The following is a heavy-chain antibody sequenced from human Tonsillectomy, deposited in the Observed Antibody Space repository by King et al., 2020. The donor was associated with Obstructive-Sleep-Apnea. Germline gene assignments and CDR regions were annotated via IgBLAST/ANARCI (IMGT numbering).Heavy chain of an antibody. CDR3: ARDVVNY. CDR2: IKEDGSER. V-gene: IGHV3-7*01. J-gene: IGHJ4*02. CDR1: GFAFSAYW. Sequence: VQLVESGGGLVQPGGSLRLSCAASGFAFSAYWMSWVRQSPEKGLEGVATIKEDGSERYYVDSVRGRFTISRDNTKMSMDLQMNSLRVEDTAVYYCARDVVNYWGQGALVTVPS.